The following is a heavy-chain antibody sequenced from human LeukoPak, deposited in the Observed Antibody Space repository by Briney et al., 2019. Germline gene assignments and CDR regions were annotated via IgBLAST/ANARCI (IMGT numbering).Heavy chain of an antibody. V-gene: IGHV1-18*01. CDR1: GYSFTNFG. J-gene: IGHJ3*02. CDR2: ISAYNGNT. D-gene: IGHD2-15*01. CDR3: ATCSGGNCPLRHAFDT. Sequence: GASVKVSCKPSGYSFTNFGISWVRQAPGQGLEWMGWISAYNGNTNYTQNLQGRVTMTTDTSTSTAYMELRSLRFDDTAVYYCATCSGGNCPLRHAFDTWGPGTMVTVSS.